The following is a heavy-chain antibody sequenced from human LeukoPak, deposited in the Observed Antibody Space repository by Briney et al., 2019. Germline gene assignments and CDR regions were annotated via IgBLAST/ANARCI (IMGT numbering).Heavy chain of an antibody. V-gene: IGHV3-48*01. J-gene: IGHJ4*01. CDR1: GFTLSSYS. Sequence: GGSLRLSCAASGFTLSSYSMNWVRQAPGKGLEWIAYISSSSDIKYEAGSVKGRFTVSRDNAKNLLFLQMNSLRAEDTAVYYCAKDKASSGWYYFDYWGHGARVTVSS. CDR3: AKDKASSGWYYFDY. D-gene: IGHD6-19*01. CDR2: ISSSSDIK.